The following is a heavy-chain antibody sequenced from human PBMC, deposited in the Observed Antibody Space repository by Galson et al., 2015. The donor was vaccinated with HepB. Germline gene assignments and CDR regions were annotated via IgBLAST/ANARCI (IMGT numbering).Heavy chain of an antibody. J-gene: IGHJ4*02. CDR2: IYPGDSDT. Sequence: QSGAEVKKPGESLKIPCTGSGYSFTSYRIGWVRQMPGKGLEWMGIIYPGDSDTRYSPSFQGQVTISADKSISTAYLQWSSLKASDTAMYYCARTGGLQDYPSFFDYWGQGTLVTVSS. CDR1: GYSFTSYR. D-gene: IGHD5-24*01. CDR3: ARTGGLQDYPSFFDY. V-gene: IGHV5-51*03.